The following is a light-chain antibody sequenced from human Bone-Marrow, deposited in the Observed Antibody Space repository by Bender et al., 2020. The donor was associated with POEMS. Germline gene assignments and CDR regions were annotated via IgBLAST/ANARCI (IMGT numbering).Light chain of an antibody. V-gene: IGLV2-8*01. Sequence: QSALTQPPSVSGSPGQSVTISCTGTSSDVGSYNLVSWYQQHPGKAPKLMIYEVSKRPSGVPDRFSGSKSGSTASLTVSGLQAEDEADYYCQAWDSSTPLFGGGTKLTVL. CDR2: EVS. CDR1: SSDVGSYNL. J-gene: IGLJ2*01. CDR3: QAWDSSTPL.